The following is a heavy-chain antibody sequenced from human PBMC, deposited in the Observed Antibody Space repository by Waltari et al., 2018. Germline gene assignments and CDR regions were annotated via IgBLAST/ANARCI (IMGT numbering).Heavy chain of an antibody. D-gene: IGHD2-21*01. CDR3: ARVIVYSDSPVCDF. Sequence: EVQLVESGGGLVNPGGSLRLCCAASGFTFSHSGMTWVRQAPGKGLEWVSSISSADYSLDADSMKGRFIISRDNAKNSLYLQMNGLRGEDTAVYYCARVIVYSDSPVCDFWGQGTLVIVSS. CDR2: ISSADYS. CDR1: GFTFSHSG. J-gene: IGHJ4*01. V-gene: IGHV3-21*01.